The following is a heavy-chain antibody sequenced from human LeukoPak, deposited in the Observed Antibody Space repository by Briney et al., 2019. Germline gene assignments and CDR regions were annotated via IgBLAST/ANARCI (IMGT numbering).Heavy chain of an antibody. CDR2: INHSGST. J-gene: IGHJ4*02. CDR1: GGSFSGYY. CDR3: ARRAWRDGYNW. V-gene: IGHV4-34*01. D-gene: IGHD5-24*01. Sequence: PSETLSLTCAVYGGSFSGYYWSWIRQPPGKGLEWIGEINHSGSTNYNPSLKSRVTISVDTSKNQFSLKLSSVTAADTAVYYCARRAWRDGYNWWGQGTLVTVSS.